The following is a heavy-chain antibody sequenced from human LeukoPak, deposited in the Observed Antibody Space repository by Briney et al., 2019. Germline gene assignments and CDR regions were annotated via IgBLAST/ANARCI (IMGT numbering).Heavy chain of an antibody. CDR2: IYHSGST. Sequence: SETLSLTCVVSGGSISSTNWWSWVRQPPGKGLEWIGEIYHSGSTNYIPSFKSRVTLSVDKSKNQFSLNLSSVTAADTAVYYCARSVEGYCSGGSCYSYYYYMDVWGKGTTVTVSS. J-gene: IGHJ6*03. D-gene: IGHD2-15*01. CDR3: ARSVEGYCSGGSCYSYYYYMDV. V-gene: IGHV4-4*02. CDR1: GGSISSTNW.